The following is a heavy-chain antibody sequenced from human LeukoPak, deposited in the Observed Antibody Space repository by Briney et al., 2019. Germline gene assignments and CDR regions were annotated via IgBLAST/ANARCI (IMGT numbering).Heavy chain of an antibody. CDR2: IYTSGST. Sequence: PSETPSLTCTVSGGSIGSGSYYWSWIRQPAGKGLEWIGRIYTSGSTNYNPSLKSRVTISVDTSKNQFSLKLSSVTAADTAVYYCAGDRYYYDSSGYPIDYYYMDVWGKGTTVTVSS. CDR3: AGDRYYYDSSGYPIDYYYMDV. D-gene: IGHD3-22*01. CDR1: GGSIGSGSYY. V-gene: IGHV4-61*02. J-gene: IGHJ6*03.